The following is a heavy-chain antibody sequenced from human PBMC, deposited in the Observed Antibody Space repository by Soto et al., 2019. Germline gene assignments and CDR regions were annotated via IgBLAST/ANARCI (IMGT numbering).Heavy chain of an antibody. D-gene: IGHD1-26*01. Sequence: GGSLRLSCAASGFTFSSYAMHWVRQAPGKGLEWVAVISYDGSNKYYADSVKGRFTISRDNSKNTLYLQMNSLRAEDTAVYYCARVRGIVGATPYFDYWGQGTLVTVSS. CDR2: ISYDGSNK. CDR1: GFTFSSYA. V-gene: IGHV3-30-3*01. CDR3: ARVRGIVGATPYFDY. J-gene: IGHJ4*02.